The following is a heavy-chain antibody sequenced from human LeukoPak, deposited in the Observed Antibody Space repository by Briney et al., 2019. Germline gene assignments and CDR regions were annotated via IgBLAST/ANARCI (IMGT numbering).Heavy chain of an antibody. CDR3: ARWWGASGSYFDY. D-gene: IGHD3-10*01. V-gene: IGHV3-48*03. CDR2: ISSSGSTI. CDR1: GFTVSSYE. J-gene: IGHJ4*02. Sequence: GGSLRLSCAASGFTVSSYEMNWVRQAPGKGLEWVSYISSSGSTIYYADSVKGRFTISRDNAKNSLYLQMNSLRAEDTAVYYCARWWGASGSYFDYWGQGTLVTVSS.